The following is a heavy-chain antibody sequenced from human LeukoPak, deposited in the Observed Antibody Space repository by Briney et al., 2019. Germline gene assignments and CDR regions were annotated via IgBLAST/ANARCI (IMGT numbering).Heavy chain of an antibody. J-gene: IGHJ4*02. CDR3: ARAWTGYSYGDY. D-gene: IGHD5-18*01. CDR1: GFTFTSYE. CDR2: ISGSGSTI. Sequence: GGSLRLSCAASGFTFTSYEMNWVRQAPGKGLEWVSYISGSGSTIYYADSVKGRFTISRDNAKNSLYLQMNSLRAEDTAVYYCARAWTGYSYGDYWGQGTLVTVSS. V-gene: IGHV3-48*03.